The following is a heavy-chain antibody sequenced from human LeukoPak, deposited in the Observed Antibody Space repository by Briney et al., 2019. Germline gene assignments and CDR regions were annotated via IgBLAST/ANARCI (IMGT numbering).Heavy chain of an antibody. CDR3: VRDGSPYYYDSSGLPDY. CDR1: GFTFSSYA. Sequence: GGSLRLSCAASGFTFSSYAMHWVRQAPGKGLEWVAVISYDGSNKYYADSVKGRFTISRDNSKNTLYLQMNSLRAEDTAVYYCVRDGSPYYYDSSGLPDYWGQGTLVTVSS. D-gene: IGHD3-22*01. V-gene: IGHV3-30-3*01. CDR2: ISYDGSNK. J-gene: IGHJ4*02.